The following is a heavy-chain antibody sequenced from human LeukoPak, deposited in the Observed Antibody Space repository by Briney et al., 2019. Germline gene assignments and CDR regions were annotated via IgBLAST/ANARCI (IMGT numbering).Heavy chain of an antibody. CDR3: ARATYYDFWSGYHNWFDP. CDR1: GGSISSYY. CDR2: IYYSGST. Sequence: SETLSLTCTVSGGSISSYYWSWIRQPPGKGLEWIGYIYYSGSTNYNPSLKSRVTISVDTSKNQFSLKLSSVTAADTAVYYCARATYYDFWSGYHNWFDPWGQGTLVSVSS. D-gene: IGHD3-3*01. V-gene: IGHV4-59*01. J-gene: IGHJ5*02.